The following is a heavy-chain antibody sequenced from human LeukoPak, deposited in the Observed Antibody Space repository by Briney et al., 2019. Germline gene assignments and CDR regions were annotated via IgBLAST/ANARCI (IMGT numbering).Heavy chain of an antibody. CDR3: AKDPPRDSSGWYEGLNWFDP. D-gene: IGHD6-19*01. CDR1: GFTFSSYA. V-gene: IGHV3-23*01. J-gene: IGHJ5*02. Sequence: GGSLRLSCAASGFTFSSYAMSWVRQAPGKGLEWVSAISGSGGSTYYADSVKGRFTISRDNSKDTLYLQMNSLRAEDTAVYYCAKDPPRDSSGWYEGLNWFDPWGQGTLVTVSS. CDR2: ISGSGGST.